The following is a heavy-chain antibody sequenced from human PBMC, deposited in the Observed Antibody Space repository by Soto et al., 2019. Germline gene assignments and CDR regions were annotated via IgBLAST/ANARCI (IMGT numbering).Heavy chain of an antibody. J-gene: IGHJ2*01. Sequence: PGKGLEWIGYIYYSGSTYYNPSLKSRVTISVDTSKNQFSLKLSSVTAADTAVYYCARYTCFFFQAEDGIRDTVPVSAFLMNRSSDL. V-gene: IGHV4-31*02. D-gene: IGHD2-2*02. CDR3: ARYTCFFFQAEDGIRDTVPVSAFLMNRSSDL. CDR2: IYYSGST.